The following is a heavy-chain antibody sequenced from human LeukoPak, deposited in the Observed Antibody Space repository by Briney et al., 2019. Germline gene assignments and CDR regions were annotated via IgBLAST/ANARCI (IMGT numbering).Heavy chain of an antibody. CDR2: VSYDGDNE. V-gene: IGHV3-30*18. Sequence: GRSLRLSCAGSGFTFGSYGMHWVRQAPGQGLEWVAVVSYDGDNEYYADSVKGRFTISRDNSKNTLFLQMNTLGTEDTAVYYCAKTSDTSGWYGYRYQMYVWGEGTTVTVSS. CDR3: AKTSDTSGWYGYRYQMYV. CDR1: GFTFGSYG. J-gene: IGHJ6*01. D-gene: IGHD6-19*01.